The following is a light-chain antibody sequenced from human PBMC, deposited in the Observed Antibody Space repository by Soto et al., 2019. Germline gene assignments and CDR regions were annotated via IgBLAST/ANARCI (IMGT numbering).Light chain of an antibody. CDR3: KQYNTYFRT. CDR2: KAS. V-gene: IGKV1-5*03. CDR1: QSISSW. J-gene: IGKJ1*01. Sequence: DIQMTQSPSTLSASVGDRVTITCRASQSISSWLAWYQQKPGKAPKILIYKASTLESGVPSRCSGSGSGTEFTLAINSRQPDDFATYYCKQYNTYFRTFGQGTKVELK.